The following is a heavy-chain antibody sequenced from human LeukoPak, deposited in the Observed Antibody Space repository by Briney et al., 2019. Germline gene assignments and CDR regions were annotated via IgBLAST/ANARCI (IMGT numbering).Heavy chain of an antibody. CDR2: IYYSGST. CDR1: GVSISSSY. J-gene: IGHJ5*02. Sequence: SETLSLTCTVSGVSISSSYWSWIRQPPGKGLEWIGYIYYSGSTNYNPSLKSRVTISVDTSKNQFSLKLSSVTAADTAVYYCARESSSRHGNWFDPWGQGTLVTVSS. CDR3: ARESSSRHGNWFDP. D-gene: IGHD6-13*01. V-gene: IGHV4-59*01.